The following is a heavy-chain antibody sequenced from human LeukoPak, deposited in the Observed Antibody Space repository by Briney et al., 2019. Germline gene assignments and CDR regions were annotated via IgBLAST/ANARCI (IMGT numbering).Heavy chain of an antibody. J-gene: IGHJ6*03. V-gene: IGHV4-38-2*02. D-gene: IGHD6-25*01. CDR1: GYSFSSGYY. CDR3: ARDGSSAGRYYYYMDV. CDR2: IYHSGST. Sequence: PSVTLTLTCAVSGYSFSSGYYWGWIRQPPGKGLEWIGSIYHSGSTYYNPSLKSRVTISVDTSKNHFSLKLRTVTAAGTAVYYCARDGSSAGRYYYYMDVWGKGTTVTVSS.